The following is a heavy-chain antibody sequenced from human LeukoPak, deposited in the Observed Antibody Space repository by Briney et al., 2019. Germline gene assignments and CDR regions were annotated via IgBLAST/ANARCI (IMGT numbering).Heavy chain of an antibody. D-gene: IGHD3-22*01. CDR1: GYTFTSYY. Sequence: ASVKVSCKASGYTFTSYYMHWVRQAPGQGLEWMGWINPNTGRTNYAQNFQGRVTMTSDTSISAAYMELNSLRSDDTAVYYCARGTYYDSSGYSGVRLFDYWGQGTLLTVSS. V-gene: IGHV1-2*02. J-gene: IGHJ4*02. CDR2: INPNTGRT. CDR3: ARGTYYDSSGYSGVRLFDY.